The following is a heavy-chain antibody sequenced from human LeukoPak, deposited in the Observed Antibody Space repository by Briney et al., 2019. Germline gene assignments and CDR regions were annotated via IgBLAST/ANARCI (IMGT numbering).Heavy chain of an antibody. Sequence: SETLSLTCIVSGGSVSSGSYYGSWIRQPPGKGLEWIGYIYYSGSTNYNPSLKSRVTISVDTSKNQFSLKLSSVTAADTAVYYCARTYDYVWGSYRYGGYFDYWGQGTLVTVSS. CDR2: IYYSGST. V-gene: IGHV4-61*01. CDR1: GGSVSSGSYY. J-gene: IGHJ4*02. CDR3: ARTYDYVWGSYRYGGYFDY. D-gene: IGHD3-16*02.